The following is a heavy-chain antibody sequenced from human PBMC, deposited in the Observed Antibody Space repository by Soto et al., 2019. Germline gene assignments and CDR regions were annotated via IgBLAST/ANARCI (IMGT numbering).Heavy chain of an antibody. Sequence: ASVKVSCKASGYTFTSYAMHWVRQAPGQRHEWMGWINAGNGNTKYSQKFQGRVTITRDTSASTAYMELSSLRSEDTAVYYCARGGTVCSGGSCYGWYFDYWGQGTLVTSPQ. D-gene: IGHD2-15*01. CDR3: ARGGTVCSGGSCYGWYFDY. CDR1: GYTFTSYA. J-gene: IGHJ4*02. CDR2: INAGNGNT. V-gene: IGHV1-3*01.